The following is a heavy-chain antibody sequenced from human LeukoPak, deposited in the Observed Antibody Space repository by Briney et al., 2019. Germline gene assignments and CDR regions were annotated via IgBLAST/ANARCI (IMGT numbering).Heavy chain of an antibody. Sequence: GGSLRLSCAASGFTFSSYAMSWVRQAPGKGLEWVSAISGSGGSTYYADSVKGRFTISRDNSKNSLYLQMNSLRAEDTAVYYCARGGYGVSAFDIWGQGTMVTVSS. V-gene: IGHV3-23*01. CDR2: ISGSGGST. CDR1: GFTFSSYA. J-gene: IGHJ3*02. D-gene: IGHD4-17*01. CDR3: ARGGYGVSAFDI.